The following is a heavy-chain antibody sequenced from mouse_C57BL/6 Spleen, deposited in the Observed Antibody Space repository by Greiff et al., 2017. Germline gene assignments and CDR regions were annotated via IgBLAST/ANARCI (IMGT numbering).Heavy chain of an antibody. V-gene: IGHV1-76*01. Sequence: QVQLQQSGAELVRPGASVKLSCKASGYTFTDYYINWVKQRPGQGLEWIARIYPGSGNTYYNEKFKGKATLTAEKSSSPAYMQLSSLTSEDSAVYFCARQALYYDYDDFPVWGQGTTLTVSS. D-gene: IGHD2-4*01. J-gene: IGHJ2*01. CDR3: ARQALYYDYDDFPV. CDR1: GYTFTDYY. CDR2: IYPGSGNT.